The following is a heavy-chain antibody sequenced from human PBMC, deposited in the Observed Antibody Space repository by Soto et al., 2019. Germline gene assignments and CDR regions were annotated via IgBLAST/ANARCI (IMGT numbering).Heavy chain of an antibody. J-gene: IGHJ6*03. CDR1: GYTFFSYG. CDR3: ARVVVVPAAMLRVVGESFYYYMDV. Sequence: ASVKVSCKASGYTFFSYGIGWVRQAPGQGLQWMGWISAYNGNTKYAQKLQGRVTMTTDTSTSTAYMELRSLRSDDTALYYCARVVVVPAAMLRVVGESFYYYMDVWGKATTVTVSS. D-gene: IGHD2-2*01. V-gene: IGHV1-18*01. CDR2: ISAYNGNT.